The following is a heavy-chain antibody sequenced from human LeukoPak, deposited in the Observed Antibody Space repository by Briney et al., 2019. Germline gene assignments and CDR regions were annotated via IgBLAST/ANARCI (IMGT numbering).Heavy chain of an antibody. CDR2: IGFSGGST. Sequence: PTGGSLILSCAASGFTFSGYAMSWVRQAPGKGLAWVSGIGFSGGSTYYADSVKGRFTISRDNSKNTLYLQMSSLRAEDTAVYYCVRVVRRILAWFDPWGQGTLVTVSS. CDR3: VRVVRRILAWFDP. CDR1: GFTFSGYA. V-gene: IGHV3-23*01. J-gene: IGHJ5*02. D-gene: IGHD3-3*02.